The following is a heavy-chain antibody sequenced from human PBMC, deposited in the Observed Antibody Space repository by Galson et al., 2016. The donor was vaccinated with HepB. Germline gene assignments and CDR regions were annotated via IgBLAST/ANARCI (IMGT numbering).Heavy chain of an antibody. CDR2: MSYTGSDK. J-gene: IGHJ3*02. V-gene: IGHV3-30-3*01. CDR3: ARDAGWSDALDI. CDR1: GFTMTTYV. D-gene: IGHD6-19*01. Sequence: SLRLSCAASGFTMTTYVIHWLCQAPGKGLEWVAVMSYTGSDKYYTASVKGRFTISRDNSKGTLYLQMKSLRTDDTALYYCARDAGWSDALDIWGQGTMVTVSS.